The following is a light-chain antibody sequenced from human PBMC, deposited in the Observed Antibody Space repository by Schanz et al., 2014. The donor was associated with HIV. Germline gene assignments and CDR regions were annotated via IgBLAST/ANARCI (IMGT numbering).Light chain of an antibody. CDR3: QQYGSSLYT. Sequence: EIVLTQSPATLSLSPGETATLSCRASQHITNYLAWYQQKPGQAPRLLIYDASTRATGIPARFSGSGSGTDFTLTISRLEPEDFAVYYCQQYGSSLYTFGQGTKLEIK. J-gene: IGKJ2*01. CDR1: QHITNY. V-gene: IGKV3-20*01. CDR2: DAS.